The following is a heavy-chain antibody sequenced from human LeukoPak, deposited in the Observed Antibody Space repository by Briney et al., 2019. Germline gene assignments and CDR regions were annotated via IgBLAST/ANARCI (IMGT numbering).Heavy chain of an antibody. D-gene: IGHD4-23*01. CDR2: IYHSGST. Sequence: PSETLSLTCTVSGGSISSSSYYWGWIRQPPGKGLEWIGSIYHSGSTYYNPSLKSRVTISVDTSKNQFSLKLSSVTAADTAVYYCARWTGGNLDYWGQGTLVTVSS. J-gene: IGHJ4*02. CDR1: GGSISSSSYY. V-gene: IGHV4-39*07. CDR3: ARWTGGNLDY.